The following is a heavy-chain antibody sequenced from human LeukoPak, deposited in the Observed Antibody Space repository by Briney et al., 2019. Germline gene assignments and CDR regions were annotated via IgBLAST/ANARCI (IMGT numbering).Heavy chain of an antibody. CDR1: GGSVGSSTYY. J-gene: IGHJ4*02. Sequence: SETLSLTCTVSGGSVGSSTYYWGWIRQPPGKGLEWIGSIYYSGNTYYNPSLKSRITISVDTSKDQFSLKLTSVTAADTALYYCARSNGDYFAYIDYWGQGTLVTVSS. CDR3: ARSNGDYFAYIDY. V-gene: IGHV4-39*01. CDR2: IYYSGNT. D-gene: IGHD4-17*01.